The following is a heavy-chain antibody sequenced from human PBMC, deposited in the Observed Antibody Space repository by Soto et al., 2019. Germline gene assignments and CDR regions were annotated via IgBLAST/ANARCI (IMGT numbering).Heavy chain of an antibody. CDR3: ASMGGGVATPAYFVY. D-gene: IGHD5-12*01. J-gene: IGHJ4*02. CDR1: GGSFSGYY. V-gene: IGHV4-34*01. CDR2: INHSGST. Sequence: PSETLSLTCAVYGGSFSGYYWSWIRQPPGKGLEWIGEINHSGSTNYNPSLKSRVTISVDTSKNQFSLKLSSVTAADTAVYYCASMGGGVATPAYFVYWGQGTLVTGFS.